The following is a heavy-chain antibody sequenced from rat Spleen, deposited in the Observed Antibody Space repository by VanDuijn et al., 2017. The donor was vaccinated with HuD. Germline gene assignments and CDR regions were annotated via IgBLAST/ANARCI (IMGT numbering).Heavy chain of an antibody. CDR1: GFPFNNYW. CDR2: ITTTGGSI. J-gene: IGHJ4*01. Sequence: EVQLAESGGGLVQPGGSLKISCEVSGFPFNNYWMSWIRQAPGKGLEWVASITTTGGSIYYPDSVKGRFTMSRDNTQNTLSLQMNSLRSEDTATYSCTSHGGYYNGDYFMDAWGQGASVTVSS. V-gene: IGHV5-31*01. CDR3: TSHGGYYNGDYFMDA. D-gene: IGHD1-12*02.